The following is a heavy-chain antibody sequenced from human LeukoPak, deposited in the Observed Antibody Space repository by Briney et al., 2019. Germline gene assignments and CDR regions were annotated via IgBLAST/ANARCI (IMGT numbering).Heavy chain of an antibody. Sequence: GGSLRLSCAASGFTFSNYSMNWVPQAPGKGLEWVSSITSSGSYIYYADSVKGRFTISRDNARNSLYLQMNSLRAEDTAIYYCARAEALRFRDFDYWGQGTLVTVSS. CDR3: ARAEALRFRDFDY. CDR1: GFTFSNYS. CDR2: ITSSGSYI. J-gene: IGHJ4*02. V-gene: IGHV3-21*01.